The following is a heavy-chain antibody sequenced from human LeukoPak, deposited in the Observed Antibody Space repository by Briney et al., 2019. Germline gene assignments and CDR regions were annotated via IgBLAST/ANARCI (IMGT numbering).Heavy chain of an antibody. D-gene: IGHD3-10*01. CDR3: AKCTRMVRGVIGAFDI. J-gene: IGHJ3*02. Sequence: GGSLRLSCAASGFTFSSYAMSWVRQAPGKGLEWVSAISGSGGSTYYADSVKGRFTISRDNSKNTLYLQMNSLRAEDTAVYYSAKCTRMVRGVIGAFDIWGQGTMVTVSS. CDR2: ISGSGGST. CDR1: GFTFSSYA. V-gene: IGHV3-23*01.